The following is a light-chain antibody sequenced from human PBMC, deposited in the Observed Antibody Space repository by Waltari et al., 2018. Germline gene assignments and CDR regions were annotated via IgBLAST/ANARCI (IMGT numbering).Light chain of an antibody. V-gene: IGLV1-44*01. J-gene: IGLJ3*02. CDR1: SSNLGSNT. Sequence: QSVLTQPPSASETPGRRVTISCSGSSSNLGSNTINWYQQLPGTAPKLLIHTNDQRPSGVPGRCPGSKYGTSASLAISGLQSEDEADYYCAAWDDSLNGWVFGGGTKLTVL. CDR3: AAWDDSLNGWV. CDR2: TND.